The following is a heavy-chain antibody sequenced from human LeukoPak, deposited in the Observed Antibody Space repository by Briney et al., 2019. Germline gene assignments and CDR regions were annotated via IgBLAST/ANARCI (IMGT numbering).Heavy chain of an antibody. CDR3: AELGIPMIGGV. Sequence: PGGSLRLSCAASEFSVGSNYMTWVRQAPGKGLEWVSLIYSGGSTYYADSVKGRFTISRDNSKNTLCLQMNSPVAEDTAAYYCAELGIPMIGGVWGKGTTVTISS. D-gene: IGHD3-10*02. J-gene: IGHJ6*04. CDR2: IYSGGST. CDR1: EFSVGSNY. V-gene: IGHV3-66*01.